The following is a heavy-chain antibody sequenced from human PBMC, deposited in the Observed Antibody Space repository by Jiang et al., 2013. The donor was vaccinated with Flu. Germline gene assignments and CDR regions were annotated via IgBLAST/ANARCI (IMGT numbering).Heavy chain of an antibody. Sequence: QTLSLTCAISGDSISSSSATWNWIRQSPSRGLEWLGRTYYRSKWYNDYAVSFKSRMVITPDTSRNQFSLQVNSVTPEDTALYYCGREVDDILTGYIDLWGQGTLVTVSS. J-gene: IGHJ4*02. CDR2: TYYRSKWYN. CDR1: GDSISSSSAT. D-gene: IGHD3-9*01. V-gene: IGHV6-1*01. CDR3: GREVDDILTGYIDL.